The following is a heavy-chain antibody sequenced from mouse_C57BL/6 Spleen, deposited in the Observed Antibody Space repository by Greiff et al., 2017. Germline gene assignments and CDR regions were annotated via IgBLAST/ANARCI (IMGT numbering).Heavy chain of an antibody. CDR2: INPYNGDT. Sequence: VQLQESGPELVKPGDSVKISCKASGYSFTGYFMNWVMQSHGKSLEWIGRINPYNGDTFYNQKFKGKATLAVDKSSSTAHMELRSLTSEDSAVYYCAREGYDCDGDGFAYWGQGTLVTVSA. V-gene: IGHV1-20*01. CDR3: AREGYDCDGDGFAY. CDR1: GYSFTGYF. D-gene: IGHD2-4*01. J-gene: IGHJ3*01.